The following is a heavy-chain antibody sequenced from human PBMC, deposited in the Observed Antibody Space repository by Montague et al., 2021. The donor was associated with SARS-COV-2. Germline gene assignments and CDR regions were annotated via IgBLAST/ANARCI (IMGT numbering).Heavy chain of an antibody. V-gene: IGHV4-59*08. J-gene: IGHJ5*02. CDR3: ARQGGSNYGWFDP. D-gene: IGHD1-26*01. CDR1: GASINSRY. Sequence: SETLSLTCTVSGASINSRYWSWIRQPPGKGLEWIGYYYSGSTRYIPSLKSRVTISVDTSKNQFSVKVTSVTAADTAVYYCARQGGSNYGWFDPWGQGTLVTVSS. CDR2: YYSGST.